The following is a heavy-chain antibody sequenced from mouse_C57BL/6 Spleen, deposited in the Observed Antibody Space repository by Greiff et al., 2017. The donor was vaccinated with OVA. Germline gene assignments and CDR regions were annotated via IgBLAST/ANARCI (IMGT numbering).Heavy chain of an antibody. CDR1: GYTFTSYW. V-gene: IGHV1-64*01. J-gene: IGHJ2*01. Sequence: VQLQQPGAELVKPGASVKLSCKASGYTFTSYWMHWVKQRPGQGLEWIGMIHPNSGSTNYNEKFKSKATLTVDKSSSTAYMQLSSLTSEDSAVYYCARDYGYDGTSYYFDYWGQGTTLTVSS. D-gene: IGHD2-2*01. CDR2: IHPNSGST. CDR3: ARDYGYDGTSYYFDY.